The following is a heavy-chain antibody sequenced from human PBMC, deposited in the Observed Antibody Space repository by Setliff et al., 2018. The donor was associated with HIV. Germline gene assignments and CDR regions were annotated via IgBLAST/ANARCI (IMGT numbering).Heavy chain of an antibody. CDR3: ARALLWFGEYDRYYYYGMDV. CDR2: INHSGST. D-gene: IGHD3-10*01. J-gene: IGHJ6*02. CDR1: GGSFSGYY. Sequence: PSETLSLTCAVYGGSFSGYYWSWIRQPPGKGLEWIGEINHSGSTNYNPSLKSRVTISVDTSKNQFSLKLSSVTAADTAVYYCARALLWFGEYDRYYYYGMDVWGQGTTVTVSS. V-gene: IGHV4-34*01.